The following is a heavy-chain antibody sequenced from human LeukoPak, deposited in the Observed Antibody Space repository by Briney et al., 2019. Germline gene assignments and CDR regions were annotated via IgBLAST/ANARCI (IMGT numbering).Heavy chain of an antibody. CDR3: AREHGARLDY. CDR1: GFTFSNYW. D-gene: IGHD1-26*01. CDR2: ISSSGSTI. Sequence: GGSMRLSCAASGFTFSNYWMSWVREAPGKGLEWVSYISSSGSTIYFADSVKGRFTISRDNAKNSLYLQMNSLRAEDTAVYYCAREHGARLDYWGQGTLVSVSS. V-gene: IGHV3-11*04. J-gene: IGHJ4*02.